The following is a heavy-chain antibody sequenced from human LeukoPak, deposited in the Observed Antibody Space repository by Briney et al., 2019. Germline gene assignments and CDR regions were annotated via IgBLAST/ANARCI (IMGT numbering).Heavy chain of an antibody. J-gene: IGHJ4*02. CDR2: ISSSGSTI. CDR1: GFTFSSYE. CDR3: ARAPGYCSGGSCFPAGNFDY. D-gene: IGHD2-15*01. V-gene: IGHV3-48*03. Sequence: GGSLRLSCAASGFTFSSYEMNWVREAPGKGLEWVSYISSSGSTIYYADSVKGRFTISRDNAKNSLYLQMNSLRAEDTAVYYCARAPGYCSGGSCFPAGNFDYWGQGTLVTVSS.